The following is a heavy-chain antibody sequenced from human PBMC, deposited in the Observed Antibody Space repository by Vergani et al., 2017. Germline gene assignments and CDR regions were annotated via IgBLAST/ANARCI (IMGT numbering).Heavy chain of an antibody. Sequence: QVQLQESGPGLVKPSGTLSLTCAVSGGSISSSNWWSWVRQPPGKGLEWIGEIYYSGSTYYNPSLKSGVTISVDTSKNQFSLKLSSVTAADTAVYYCARHYGDYPFEPSYYYGMDVWGQGTTVTVSS. CDR3: ARHYGDYPFEPSYYYGMDV. D-gene: IGHD4-17*01. V-gene: IGHV4-4*02. J-gene: IGHJ6*02. CDR1: GGSISSSNW. CDR2: IYYSGST.